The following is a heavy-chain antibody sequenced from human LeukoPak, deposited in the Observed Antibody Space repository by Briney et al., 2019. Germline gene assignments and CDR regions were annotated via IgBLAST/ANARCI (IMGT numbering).Heavy chain of an antibody. J-gene: IGHJ5*02. CDR2: ISGSGDSS. CDR3: AKGGSSGWYVSNWFDP. V-gene: IGHV3-23*01. D-gene: IGHD6-19*01. CDR1: GFTFSNYV. Sequence: PGGSLRLSCAASGFTFSNYVMSWVRQAPGKGLEWVSTISGSGDSSYYADSVKGRFTVSRDNSKSTLYVQMSSLRVEDTAVYYCAKGGSSGWYVSNWFDPWGQGTLVTVSS.